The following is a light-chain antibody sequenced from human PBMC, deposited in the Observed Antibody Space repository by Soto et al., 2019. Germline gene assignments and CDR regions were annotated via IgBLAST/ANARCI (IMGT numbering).Light chain of an antibody. Sequence: EILLTPSPATLSLSPREIATLACRASQSVTNYLAWYQQKPGQAPRLLIYDASNRATGIPARFSGSGSGSDFTLTISSLEPEDFTVYYCQQRSDLPLSFGHGTRLEIK. CDR2: DAS. CDR3: QQRSDLPLS. V-gene: IGKV3-11*01. CDR1: QSVTNY. J-gene: IGKJ5*01.